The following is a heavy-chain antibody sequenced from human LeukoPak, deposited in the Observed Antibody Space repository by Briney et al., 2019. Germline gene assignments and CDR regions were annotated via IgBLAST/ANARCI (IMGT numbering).Heavy chain of an antibody. CDR2: IYYSGST. Sequence: SETLSLTCTVSGGSISSYYWSWIRQHPGKGLEWIGYIYYSGSTYYNPSLKSRVTISVDTSKNQFSLKLSSVTAADTAVYYCARVLGLVGMDVWGQGTTVTVSS. CDR1: GGSISSYY. J-gene: IGHJ6*02. D-gene: IGHD3/OR15-3a*01. CDR3: ARVLGLVGMDV. V-gene: IGHV4-59*06.